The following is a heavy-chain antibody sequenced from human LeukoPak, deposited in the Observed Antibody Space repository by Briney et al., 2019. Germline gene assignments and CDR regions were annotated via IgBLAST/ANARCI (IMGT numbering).Heavy chain of an antibody. CDR1: GGTFSSYA. J-gene: IGHJ5*02. D-gene: IGHD1-26*01. CDR2: IIPIFGTA. CDR3: ARSDRVVGTTTLSA. Sequence: ASVKVSCKASGGTFSSYAISWVRQAPGQGLEWMGGIIPIFGTANYAQKLQGRVTITADKSTSTAYMELSSLRSEDTAVYYCARSDRVVGTTTLSAWGQGTLVTVSS. V-gene: IGHV1-69*06.